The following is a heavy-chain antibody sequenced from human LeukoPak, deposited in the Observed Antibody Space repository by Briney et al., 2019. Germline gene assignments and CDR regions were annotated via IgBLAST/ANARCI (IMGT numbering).Heavy chain of an antibody. Sequence: SETLSLTCTVSGGSISSSSYYWGWIRQPPGKGLEWIGSIYYSGSTYYNPSLKSRVKISIDTSKNQFSLRLSSVTAADTAVYYCARAPAHNYNYMDVWGKGTTVTVSS. CDR1: GGSISSSSYY. J-gene: IGHJ6*03. V-gene: IGHV4-39*07. CDR2: IYYSGST. CDR3: ARAPAHNYNYMDV.